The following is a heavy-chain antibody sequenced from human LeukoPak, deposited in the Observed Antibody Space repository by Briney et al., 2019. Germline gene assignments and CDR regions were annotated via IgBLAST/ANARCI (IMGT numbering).Heavy chain of an antibody. V-gene: IGHV3-23*01. D-gene: IGHD6-19*01. CDR2: ISSGGGNT. CDR1: GFTFSSYG. J-gene: IGHJ5*02. CDR3: ARDGSGWDNWFDP. Sequence: GGSLRLSCAASGFTFSSYGMSWVRQAPGTALEWVSGISSGGGNTYYADSVKGRFTISRDNSKNTVYLQMNSLRAEDTAVYYCARDGSGWDNWFDPWGQGTLVTVSS.